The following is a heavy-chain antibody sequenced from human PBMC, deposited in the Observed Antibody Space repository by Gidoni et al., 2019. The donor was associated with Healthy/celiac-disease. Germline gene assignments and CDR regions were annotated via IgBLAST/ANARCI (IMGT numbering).Heavy chain of an antibody. Sequence: EVQLVESGGGLVKPGGSLRLSCAASGFTFSRYSMNWVRQAPGKGLEWVSSISSSSSYIYYADSVKGRFTISRDNAKNSLYLQMNSLRAEDTAVYYCARDSIQPGAFDIWGQGTMVTVSS. V-gene: IGHV3-21*01. CDR2: ISSSSSYI. CDR1: GFTFSRYS. J-gene: IGHJ3*02. CDR3: ARDSIQPGAFDI. D-gene: IGHD5-18*01.